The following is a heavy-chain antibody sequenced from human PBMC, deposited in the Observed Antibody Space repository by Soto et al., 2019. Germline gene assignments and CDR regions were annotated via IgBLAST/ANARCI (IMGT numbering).Heavy chain of an antibody. V-gene: IGHV3-53*01. J-gene: IGHJ4*02. CDR3: ARNYYDRGGGFDY. CDR2: IYSGGST. CDR1: GFTVSSNY. Sequence: EVQLVESGGGLIQPGGSLRLSCAASGFTVSSNYMSWVRQAPGKGLEWVSVIYSGGSTYYADSVKGRFTISRDNSKNTLYLQMNSLRAEDTAVYYCARNYYDRGGGFDYWGQGTLGTVSS. D-gene: IGHD3-22*01.